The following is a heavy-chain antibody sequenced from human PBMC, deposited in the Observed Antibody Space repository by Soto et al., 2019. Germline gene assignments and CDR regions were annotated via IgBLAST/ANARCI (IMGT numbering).Heavy chain of an antibody. J-gene: IGHJ5*02. D-gene: IGHD2-8*01. Sequence: QVQLQESGPGVVKPAYMVSLTCKGSGGSISSGAYYWGCNRPGPGMVWEWIGYIHYSGRTSYNTSLESRVRISLDTSGDQFSRTLTSVTAADTAVYYCRRCRDAFGFRSWGRGTLVTVSS. CDR1: GGSISSGAYY. V-gene: IGHV4-31*03. CDR2: IHYSGRT. CDR3: RRCRDAFGFRS.